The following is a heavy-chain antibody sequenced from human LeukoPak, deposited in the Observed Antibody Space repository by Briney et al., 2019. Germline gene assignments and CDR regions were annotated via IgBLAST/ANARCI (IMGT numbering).Heavy chain of an antibody. CDR2: IYYSGST. V-gene: IGHV4-31*03. CDR1: GGSISSGGYY. J-gene: IGHJ4*02. CDR3: ARGAVTTPDY. Sequence: PSETLSLPCTVSGGSISSGGYYWSWIRQHPGKGLEWIGYIYYSGSTYYNPSLKSRVTISVDTSKNQFSLKLSSVTAADTAVYYCARGAVTTPDYWGQETLVTVSS. D-gene: IGHD4-17*01.